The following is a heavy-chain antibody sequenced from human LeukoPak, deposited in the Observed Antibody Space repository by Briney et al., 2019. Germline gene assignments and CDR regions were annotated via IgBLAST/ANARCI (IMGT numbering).Heavy chain of an antibody. CDR1: GFTFDDYA. CDR3: AKAKSIAARPFDY. CDR2: ISWNSGSI. V-gene: IGHV3-9*01. D-gene: IGHD6-6*01. J-gene: IGHJ4*02. Sequence: GRSLRLSCAASGFTFDDYAMPWVRQAPGKGLEWVSGISWNSGSIGYADSVKGRFTISRDNAKNSLYLQMNSLRAEDTALYYCAKAKSIAARPFDYWGQGTLVTVSS.